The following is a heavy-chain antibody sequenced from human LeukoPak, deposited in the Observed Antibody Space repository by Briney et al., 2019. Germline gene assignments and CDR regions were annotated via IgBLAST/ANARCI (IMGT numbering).Heavy chain of an antibody. J-gene: IGHJ1*01. Sequence: SDTLSLTCTVSGGSISSRSYYWGWIRQPPGEGLEWIANIYSSGITYQNPSLKSRVTISVDTSKTHFSLKLSSLTAADTAVYYCAIQFYDSSGYYFQHWGQGTPVTVSS. CDR3: AIQFYDSSGYYFQH. CDR1: GGSISSRSYY. D-gene: IGHD3-22*01. CDR2: IYSSGIT. V-gene: IGHV4-39*02.